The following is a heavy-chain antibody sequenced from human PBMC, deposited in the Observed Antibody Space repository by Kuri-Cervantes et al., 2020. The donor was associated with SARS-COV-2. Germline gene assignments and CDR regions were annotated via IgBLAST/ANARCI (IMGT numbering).Heavy chain of an antibody. D-gene: IGHD2-2*01. V-gene: IGHV3-30-3*02. J-gene: IGHJ4*02. CDR1: GFTFSSYA. CDR2: ISYDGSNK. CDR3: AKSPIVVVPAAIAY. Sequence: GESLKISCAASGFTFSSYAMHWVRQAPGKGLEWVAVISYDGSNKYYADSVKGRFTISRDNSKNTLYLQMNSLRAEDTAVYYCAKSPIVVVPAAIAYWGQGTLVTAPQ.